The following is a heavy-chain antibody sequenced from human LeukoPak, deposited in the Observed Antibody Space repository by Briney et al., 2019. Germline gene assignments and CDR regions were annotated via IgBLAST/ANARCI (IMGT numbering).Heavy chain of an antibody. D-gene: IGHD3-22*01. CDR1: GGSISSGGYY. CDR3: ARGDPYGSSGYLLGDAFDI. J-gene: IGHJ3*02. V-gene: IGHV4-31*03. Sequence: SQTLSLTCTVSGGSISSGGYYWSWIRQHPGKGLEWIGYIYYSGSTYYNPSLKSRVTISVDTSKNQFSLKLSSVTAADTAVYYCARGDPYGSSGYLLGDAFDIWGQGTMVTVSS. CDR2: IYYSGST.